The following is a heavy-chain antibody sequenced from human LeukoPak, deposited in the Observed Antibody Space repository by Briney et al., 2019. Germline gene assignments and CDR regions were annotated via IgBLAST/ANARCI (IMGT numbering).Heavy chain of an antibody. CDR1: GFTFSRYW. V-gene: IGHV3-7*01. Sequence: GGSLRLSCVASGFTFSRYWMSWVRQAPGKGPEFVANVKEDGSEKSYVDSVKGRFTISRDNAKNSVSLQMNSLRVDDTAVYYCGKGPGYSEFDVWGQGARVIVSS. CDR3: GKGPGYSEFDV. CDR2: VKEDGSEK. D-gene: IGHD4-11*01. J-gene: IGHJ3*01.